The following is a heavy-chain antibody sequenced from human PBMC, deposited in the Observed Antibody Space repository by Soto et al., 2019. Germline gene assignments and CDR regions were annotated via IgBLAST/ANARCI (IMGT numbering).Heavy chain of an antibody. CDR1: GGSISSYY. Sequence: QVQLQESGPGLVKPSETLSLTCTVSGGSISSYYWSWIRQPPGKGLEWIGYIYYSGGTNYNPSLKSRVTISVDTSKNQFSLKLSSVTAADTAVYYCARDHDDYGDYLGWFDPWGQGTLVTVSS. CDR3: ARDHDDYGDYLGWFDP. J-gene: IGHJ5*02. D-gene: IGHD4-17*01. CDR2: IYYSGGT. V-gene: IGHV4-59*01.